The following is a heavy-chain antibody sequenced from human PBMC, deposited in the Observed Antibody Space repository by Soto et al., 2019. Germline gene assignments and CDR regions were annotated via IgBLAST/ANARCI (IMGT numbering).Heavy chain of an antibody. Sequence: KSSETLSLTCTVSGVSITSHYWTWIRQPPGKGLEWIGNIHHSGSTNYSPSLKGRVIISVDTSENQSSLKLSSVTTADTAVYYCTVGGAGHPFDYWGQGTLVTVSS. CDR2: IHHSGST. J-gene: IGHJ4*02. CDR1: GVSITSHY. CDR3: TVGGAGHPFDY. V-gene: IGHV4-59*11. D-gene: IGHD3-16*01.